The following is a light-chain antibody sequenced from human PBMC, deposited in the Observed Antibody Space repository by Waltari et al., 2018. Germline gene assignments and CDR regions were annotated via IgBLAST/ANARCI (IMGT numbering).Light chain of an antibody. V-gene: IGLV1-51*02. Sequence: QSVLTQPPSVSAAPGQRVPISCSGGSPNIGNNYVSWYRQFPGTAPKLLIYENSERPSGIPGRFSGSKSGTSATLDITGLQAGDEADYYCGTWDSSLSGAVFGGGTHLTVL. J-gene: IGLJ7*01. CDR2: ENS. CDR3: GTWDSSLSGAV. CDR1: SPNIGNNY.